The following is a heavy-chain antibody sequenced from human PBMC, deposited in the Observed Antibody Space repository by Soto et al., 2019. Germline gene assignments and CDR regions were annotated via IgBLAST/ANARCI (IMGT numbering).Heavy chain of an antibody. Sequence: QVQLVQSGAEVKKPGASVTVSCKASGYTFTSYAMHWVRQAPGQRLEWMGWINAGNGNTKYSQKFQGRVNITMDTSASTAYMQLSSLRSEATAVYYTASGGSLYLNFDLWGRGTLVTVSS. CDR1: GYTFTSYA. D-gene: IGHD1-26*01. CDR3: ASGGSLYLNFDL. V-gene: IGHV1-3*01. CDR2: INAGNGNT. J-gene: IGHJ2*01.